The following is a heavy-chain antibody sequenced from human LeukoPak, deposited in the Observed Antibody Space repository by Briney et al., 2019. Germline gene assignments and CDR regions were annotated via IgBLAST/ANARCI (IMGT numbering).Heavy chain of an antibody. Sequence: HPGGSLRLSCAASGFTFSSYWMFWVRQAPGKGLVWVSRVNSDGTSTNYADSVKGRFTVSRDNAKNTLYLQMNSLRVEDMAVYYCARDLFGAYCGGTCPTPDYWGQGTLVSVSS. CDR1: GFTFSSYW. CDR2: VNSDGTST. J-gene: IGHJ4*02. V-gene: IGHV3-74*01. D-gene: IGHD2-21*01. CDR3: ARDLFGAYCGGTCPTPDY.